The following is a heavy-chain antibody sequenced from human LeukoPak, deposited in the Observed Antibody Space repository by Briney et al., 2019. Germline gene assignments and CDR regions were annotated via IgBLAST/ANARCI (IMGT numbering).Heavy chain of an antibody. J-gene: IGHJ4*02. CDR1: GGSISSSSYY. V-gene: IGHV4-39*01. D-gene: IGHD3/OR15-3a*01. Sequence: SETLSLTCTVSGGSISSSSYYWGWIRQPPGKGLGWIGSIYYSGSTYYNPSLKSRVTISVDTSKNQFSLKLSSVTAADTAVYYCARVRHGPDYWGQGTLVTVSS. CDR3: ARVRHGPDY. CDR2: IYYSGST.